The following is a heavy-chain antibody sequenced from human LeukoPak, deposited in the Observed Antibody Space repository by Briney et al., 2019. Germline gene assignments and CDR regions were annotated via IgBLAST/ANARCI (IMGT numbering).Heavy chain of an antibody. V-gene: IGHV4-34*01. Sequence: SETLSLTCAVYGGSFSGYYWSWIRPPPGKGLEWIGVINHSGSTNYNPSLKSRVTISVDTSKNQFSLKLSSVTAADTAVYYCARGRVVRGVIGRYYYYYYMDVWGKGTTVTVSS. D-gene: IGHD3-10*01. CDR1: GGSFSGYY. J-gene: IGHJ6*03. CDR2: INHSGST. CDR3: ARGRVVRGVIGRYYYYYYMDV.